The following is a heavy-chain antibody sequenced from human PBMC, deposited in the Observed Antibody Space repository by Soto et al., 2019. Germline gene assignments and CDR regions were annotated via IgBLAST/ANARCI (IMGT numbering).Heavy chain of an antibody. CDR2: ISIASSTI. CDR3: ARERARVFDS. V-gene: IGHV3-11*01. CDR1: GFTFSDYY. Sequence: LRLSCAASGFTFSDYYMGWIRQAPGRGLEWLSYISIASSTIYYADSVKGRFSISRDNAKNSLYLQLSSLRAEDTAVYFCARERARVFDSWGQGTLVTVSS. J-gene: IGHJ4*02.